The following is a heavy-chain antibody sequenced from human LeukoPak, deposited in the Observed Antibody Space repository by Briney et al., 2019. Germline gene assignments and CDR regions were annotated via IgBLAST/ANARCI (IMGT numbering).Heavy chain of an antibody. Sequence: PGGSLRLSCVASGFTLSNYAMHWVRQAPGKGLEWVAFIHYDGSNNYYADSVKGRFTISRDNSKNTLYLQMNTLRADDTAVYYCAKDHGSSDWYYFDYWGQGTLVTVSS. CDR3: AKDHGSSDWYYFDY. V-gene: IGHV3-30*02. J-gene: IGHJ4*02. CDR2: IHYDGSNN. CDR1: GFTLSNYA. D-gene: IGHD6-13*01.